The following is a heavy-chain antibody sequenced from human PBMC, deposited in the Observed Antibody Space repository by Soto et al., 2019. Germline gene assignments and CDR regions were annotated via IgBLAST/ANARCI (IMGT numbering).Heavy chain of an antibody. V-gene: IGHV4-34*01. D-gene: IGHD2-2*01. CDR1: GGSFSGYY. J-gene: IGHJ5*02. Sequence: QVQLQQWGAGLLKPSETLSLTCAVYGGSFSGYYWSWIRQPPGKGLEWIGEINHSGSTNYNPSLKDRVTISVDTFKDQVTLRLSSVPAPVTAVYYCARGKPGDIVLVPAAVNWFDPWGQGTLVTVSS. CDR2: INHSGST. CDR3: ARGKPGDIVLVPAAVNWFDP.